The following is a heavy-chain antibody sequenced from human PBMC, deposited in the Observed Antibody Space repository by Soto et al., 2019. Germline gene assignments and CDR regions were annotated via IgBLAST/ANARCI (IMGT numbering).Heavy chain of an antibody. Sequence: QVQLQQWGAGLLKPSETLSLTCAVYDGSFSGYYWSWIRQPPGKGLEWIGEINHSGSTNYNPSLKSRVTXSXDXXKNQFSLKLSSVTAADTAVYYCARVSGIYYYGMDVWGQGTTVTVSS. CDR1: DGSFSGYY. J-gene: IGHJ6*02. D-gene: IGHD3-10*01. CDR3: ARVSGIYYYGMDV. CDR2: INHSGST. V-gene: IGHV4-34*01.